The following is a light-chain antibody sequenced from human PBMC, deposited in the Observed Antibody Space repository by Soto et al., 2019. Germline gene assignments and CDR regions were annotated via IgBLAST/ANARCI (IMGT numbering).Light chain of an antibody. J-gene: IGLJ1*01. V-gene: IGLV2-14*01. CDR2: EVS. Sequence: QSVLAQPASVSGSPGQSITISCTGTSTDIGTYYHVSWYRQHPGKVPQLIIYEVSNRPSGLSNRCSGSKSGNAASLTISGLQAEDEADYYCCSYTTGSTLVFGTGTKVTVL. CDR1: STDIGTYYH. CDR3: CSYTTGSTLV.